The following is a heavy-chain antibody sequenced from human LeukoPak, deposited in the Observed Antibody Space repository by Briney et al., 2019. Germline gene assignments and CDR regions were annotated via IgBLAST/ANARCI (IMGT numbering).Heavy chain of an antibody. J-gene: IGHJ4*02. Sequence: PGGSLRLSCAASGFTFSSYAMSWVRQAPGKGLEWVAVISSDGSKKYYADSVEGRFTISRDNSKNTLYLQMNSLRAEDTAVHYCARDKYCSTGSCYSGNFDYWGQGTLVTVSS. D-gene: IGHD2-15*01. CDR1: GFTFSSYA. V-gene: IGHV3-30*04. CDR3: ARDKYCSTGSCYSGNFDY. CDR2: ISSDGSKK.